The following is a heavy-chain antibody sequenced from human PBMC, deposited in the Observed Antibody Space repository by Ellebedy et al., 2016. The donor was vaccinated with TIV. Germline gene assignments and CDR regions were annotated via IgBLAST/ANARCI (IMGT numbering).Heavy chain of an antibody. D-gene: IGHD4-11*01. V-gene: IGHV1-18*01. J-gene: IGHJ4*02. CDR3: TRDLYSDSGSPSDI. Sequence: ASVKVSXXASGYTFINYDITWVRQASGQGLEWMGGISVNTGDTNYAQKVQGRVTMTTDASTSTAYMELRSLRSDDTAVYYCTRDLYSDSGSPSDIWGQGTLVTVSS. CDR1: GYTFINYD. CDR2: ISVNTGDT.